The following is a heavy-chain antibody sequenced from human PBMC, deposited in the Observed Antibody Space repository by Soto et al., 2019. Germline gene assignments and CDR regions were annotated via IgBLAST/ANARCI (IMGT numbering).Heavy chain of an antibody. CDR3: ARDQGISGTTRGTFDY. D-gene: IGHD1-20*01. J-gene: IGHJ4*02. V-gene: IGHV4-31*03. CDR2: IFYSGST. Sequence: QVQLQESGPGLVKPSQTLSLTCTVSGASISSGGYYWTWIRQLPGKGLEWIGYIFYSGSTYYNPSCKRRVTISADNSKNQSSLKLTSVPDADTAVYYCARDQGISGTTRGTFDYWGQGTLVTVSS. CDR1: GASISSGGYY.